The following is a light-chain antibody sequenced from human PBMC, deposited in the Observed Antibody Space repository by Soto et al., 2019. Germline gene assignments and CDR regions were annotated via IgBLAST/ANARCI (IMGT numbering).Light chain of an antibody. CDR3: QQTFNSPPWT. V-gene: IGKV1-39*01. CDR2: GAS. J-gene: IGKJ1*01. CDR1: HNIDFY. Sequence: DIQMTQSPSSLSASVGDTVTIACRASHNIDFYLNWYQQKPGTAPKVLISGASSLQRGVPSRFSGSGSGTEFTLTINNLQPEDFASYFCQQTFNSPPWTFGQGTKVDIK.